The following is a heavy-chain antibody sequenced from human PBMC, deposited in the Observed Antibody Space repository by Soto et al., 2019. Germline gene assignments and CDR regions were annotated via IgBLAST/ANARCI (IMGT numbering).Heavy chain of an antibody. J-gene: IGHJ4*02. Sequence: GSLRLSCAASGFIFSNAWMSWVRQAPGKGLGWVGRIKSKADGGTTNYAAPVKGRFNISRDGSKNTLYLQMNGLKTEDTAVYYCTTGWSSKDYWGQGTLVTVSS. CDR1: GFIFSNAW. D-gene: IGHD3-3*01. V-gene: IGHV3-15*01. CDR2: IKSKADGGTT. CDR3: TTGWSSKDY.